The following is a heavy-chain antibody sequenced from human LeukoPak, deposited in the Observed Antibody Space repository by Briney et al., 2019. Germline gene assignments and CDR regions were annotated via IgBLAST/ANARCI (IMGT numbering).Heavy chain of an antibody. D-gene: IGHD1-26*01. J-gene: IGHJ5*02. Sequence: GASLKLSCKASGYTFSRHYIHWVRQAPGQGLEWMGWISPDTGNTHSAQKFQGRVTLTRDTPISATYMELRSLGPDDTAVYYCARVSVFGTSGLDPWGQGTLVTVSS. CDR1: GYTFSRHY. CDR3: ARVSVFGTSGLDP. CDR2: ISPDTGNT. V-gene: IGHV1-2*02.